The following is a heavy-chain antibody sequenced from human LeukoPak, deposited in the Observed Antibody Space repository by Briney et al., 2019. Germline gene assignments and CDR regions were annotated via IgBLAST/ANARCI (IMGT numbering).Heavy chain of an antibody. D-gene: IGHD2-2*02. J-gene: IGHJ4*02. CDR2: IYYSGST. CDR1: GGSISSGGYY. Sequence: SETLSLTCTVSGGSISSGGYYWSWIRQHPGKGLEWIGYIYYSGSTYYNPSLKSRVTISVDTSRNQFSLKLSSVTAADTAVYYCARYQLLYPFDYWGQGTLVTVSS. V-gene: IGHV4-31*03. CDR3: ARYQLLYPFDY.